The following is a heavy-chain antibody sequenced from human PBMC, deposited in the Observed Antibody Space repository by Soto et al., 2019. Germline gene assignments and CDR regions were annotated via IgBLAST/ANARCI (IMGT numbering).Heavy chain of an antibody. J-gene: IGHJ4*02. Sequence: GGSLRLSCAASGFTFTRYSMNWVRQAPGKGLEWVSSISSTTNYIYYGDSMKGRFTISRDNAKNSLYLEMNSLRVEDTAVYYCARLPGGTAPRPAYWGQGTPVTVSS. CDR3: ARLPGGTAPRPAY. D-gene: IGHD6-6*01. CDR2: ISSTTNYI. V-gene: IGHV3-21*04. CDR1: GFTFTRYS.